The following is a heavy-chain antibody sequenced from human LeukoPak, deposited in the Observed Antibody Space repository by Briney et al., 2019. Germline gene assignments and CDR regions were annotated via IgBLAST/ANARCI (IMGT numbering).Heavy chain of an antibody. J-gene: IGHJ4*02. CDR3: ARNYPPELFDY. CDR1: DYSISSGYY. Sequence: SETLSLTCAVSDYSISSGYYWGWIRQPPGKGLEWIGGMYHSGTTYYNPSLKSRVTISVDTSKNQFSLKLTSVTAADTAVYYCARNYPPELFDYWGQGILVTVSS. CDR2: MYHSGTT. D-gene: IGHD1-26*01. V-gene: IGHV4-38-2*01.